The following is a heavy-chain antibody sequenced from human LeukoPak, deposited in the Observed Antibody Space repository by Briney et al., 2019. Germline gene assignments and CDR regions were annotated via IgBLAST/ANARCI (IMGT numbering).Heavy chain of an antibody. D-gene: IGHD6-13*01. CDR3: ARGTGIAAAGSSDNWFDP. J-gene: IGHJ5*02. CDR2: ISGYNGKT. Sequence: GASVKVSCKASGYTFNTYGITWVRQAPGQGLEWMGWISGYNGKTKYAQNLQDRVTMTTDTSTTTAYMELRSLRSDDTAVYYCARGTGIAAAGSSDNWFDPWGQGTLVTVSS. CDR1: GYTFNTYG. V-gene: IGHV1-18*01.